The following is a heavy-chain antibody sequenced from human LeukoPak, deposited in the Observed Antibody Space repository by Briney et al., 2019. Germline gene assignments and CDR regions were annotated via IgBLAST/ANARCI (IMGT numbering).Heavy chain of an antibody. D-gene: IGHD3-10*01. CDR3: ARRMLSVGFGKLFDY. CDR2: IYYSGST. CDR1: GGSISSYY. V-gene: IGHV4-59*08. J-gene: IGHJ4*02. Sequence: SETLSLTCTVSGGSISSYYWSWIRQRPGKGLEWIGYIYYSGSTNYNPSLKSRVTISVDTSKNQFSLKLSSVTAADTAVYYCARRMLSVGFGKLFDYWGQGTLVTVSS.